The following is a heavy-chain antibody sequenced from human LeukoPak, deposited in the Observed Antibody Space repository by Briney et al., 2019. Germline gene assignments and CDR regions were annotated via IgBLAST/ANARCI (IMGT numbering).Heavy chain of an antibody. Sequence: PSETLSLTCTVSGGSISSYYWSWIRQPPGKGLEWIGYIYYSGSTNYNPSLKSRVTISVDTSKNQFSLKLTSVTAADTAVYFCARSPRDYYDSSGYHLPYYFDYWGQGTLVTVSS. CDR3: ARSPRDYYDSSGYHLPYYFDY. J-gene: IGHJ4*02. CDR2: IYYSGST. D-gene: IGHD3-22*01. V-gene: IGHV4-59*01. CDR1: GGSISSYY.